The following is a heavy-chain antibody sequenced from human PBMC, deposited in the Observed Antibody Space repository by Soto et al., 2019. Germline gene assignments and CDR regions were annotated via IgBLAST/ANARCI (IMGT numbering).Heavy chain of an antibody. D-gene: IGHD6-13*01. V-gene: IGHV3-49*04. J-gene: IGHJ4*02. Sequence: GGSLRLSCTASGFTFGDYAMSWVRQAPGKGLEWVGFIRSKAYGGTTEYAASVKGRFTISRDDSKSIAYLQMNSLKNEDTAVYYCTRDDSSSWLRYWGKGTLVTVSS. CDR3: TRDDSSSWLRY. CDR2: IRSKAYGGTT. CDR1: GFTFGDYA.